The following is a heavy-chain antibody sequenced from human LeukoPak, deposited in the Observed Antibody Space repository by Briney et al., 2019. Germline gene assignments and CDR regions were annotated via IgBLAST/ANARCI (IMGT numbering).Heavy chain of an antibody. Sequence: GESLKISCKGSGYSFSNYWIGWVRQMPGKGLEWMGIIYPGEYDIRYSPSFQGQVTISADKSISTAYLQWSSLKASDTAMYYCARLMTTVTTYDYWGQGTLVTVSS. V-gene: IGHV5-51*01. CDR3: ARLMTTVTTYDY. J-gene: IGHJ4*02. CDR1: GYSFSNYW. D-gene: IGHD4-11*01. CDR2: IYPGEYDI.